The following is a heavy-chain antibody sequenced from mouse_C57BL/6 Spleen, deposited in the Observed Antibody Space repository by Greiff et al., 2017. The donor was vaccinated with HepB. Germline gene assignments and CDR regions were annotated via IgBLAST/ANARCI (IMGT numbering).Heavy chain of an antibody. CDR2: IYPSDSET. J-gene: IGHJ1*03. CDR3: ARGGGYFDV. Sequence: VQLQQPGAELVRPGSSVKLSCKASGYTFTSYWMDWVKQRPGQGLEWIGNIYPSDSETHYNQKFKDKATLTVDKSSSTAYMQLSSLPSEDSAVYYWARGGGYFDVWGTGTTVTVSS. V-gene: IGHV1-61*01. CDR1: GYTFTSYW.